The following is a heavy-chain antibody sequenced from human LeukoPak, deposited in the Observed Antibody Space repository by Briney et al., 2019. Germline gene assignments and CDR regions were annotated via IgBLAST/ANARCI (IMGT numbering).Heavy chain of an antibody. Sequence: SVTVSRKGSGGTFISYAISWVRQAPGQGLEWVGGIIPIFGIANYAQKFQGRVTLTADESTRTADMQISRLRYADTAVYYCARDPCSSTSCFIWFDPWGQGTLVTVSS. V-gene: IGHV1-69*13. CDR1: GGTFISYA. CDR3: ARDPCSSTSCFIWFDP. J-gene: IGHJ5*02. D-gene: IGHD2-2*01. CDR2: IIPIFGIA.